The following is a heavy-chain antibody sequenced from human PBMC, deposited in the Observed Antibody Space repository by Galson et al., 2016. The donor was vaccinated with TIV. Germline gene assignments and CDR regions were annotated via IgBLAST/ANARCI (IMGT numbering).Heavy chain of an antibody. D-gene: IGHD2-21*01. CDR3: ARERRHCGNECYLRYYYGMDV. CDR2: IYDDSST. Sequence: SLRLSCAASGLIVSDNFMTWVRQAPGKGLEWVALIYDDSSTIYADSVKGRFTISRDTSKNMVYLQMNSLTREDTAVYFCARERRHCGNECYLRYYYGMDVWGRGTTVTVSS. CDR1: GLIVSDNF. V-gene: IGHV3-66*02. J-gene: IGHJ6*02.